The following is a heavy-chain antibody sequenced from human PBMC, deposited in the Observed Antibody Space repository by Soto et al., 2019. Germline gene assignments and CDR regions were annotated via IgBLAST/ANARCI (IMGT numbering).Heavy chain of an antibody. CDR3: ARVGCSGDSCYVDDS. V-gene: IGHV1-46*01. CDR2: INPSSST. CDR1: GYSFTSYY. Sequence: ASVKGSCKASGYSFTSYYIHWVRQAPGQGLEWMGIINPSSSTTYAQKFQGRVTMTRDTSTSTVYMELSSLRSEDTAVYYCARVGCSGDSCYVDDSWGQGTLVIVSS. D-gene: IGHD2-15*01. J-gene: IGHJ4*02.